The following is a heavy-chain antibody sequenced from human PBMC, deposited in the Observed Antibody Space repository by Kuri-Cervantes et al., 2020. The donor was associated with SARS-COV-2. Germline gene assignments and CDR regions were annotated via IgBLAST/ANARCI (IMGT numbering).Heavy chain of an antibody. J-gene: IGHJ4*02. CDR1: GYTFTSYY. D-gene: IGHD6-13*01. CDR2: INPSGGST. Sequence: ASVKVFCKASGYTFTSYYMHWVRQAPGQGPEWVGIINPSGGSTSYAQKFQGRVTMTRDTSTSTVYMELSSLRSEDTAVYYCARGVSHIAAAGLYYFDYWGQGTLVTVSS. CDR3: ARGVSHIAAAGLYYFDY. V-gene: IGHV1-46*01.